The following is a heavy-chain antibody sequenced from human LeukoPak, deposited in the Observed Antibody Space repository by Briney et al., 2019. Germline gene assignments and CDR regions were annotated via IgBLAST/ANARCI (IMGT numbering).Heavy chain of an antibody. J-gene: IGHJ4*02. D-gene: IGHD3-10*01. Sequence: GASVKVSCKASGYMFTAYYINWARQSPGLGLDWLEWINPNSGGTTYAQRFQGRVTMTSDTSTSTAYLELNGLRSDDTAVYFCAGLNIGNLRGILYWGQGSLVTVSS. CDR2: INPNSGGT. CDR1: GYMFTAYY. V-gene: IGHV1-2*02. CDR3: AGLNIGNLRGILY.